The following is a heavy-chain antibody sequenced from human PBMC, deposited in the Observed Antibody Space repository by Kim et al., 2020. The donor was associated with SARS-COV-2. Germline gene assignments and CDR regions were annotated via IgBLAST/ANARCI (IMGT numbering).Heavy chain of an antibody. V-gene: IGHV4-34*01. J-gene: IGHJ4*02. CDR3: ARGQGVATEYYFDY. D-gene: IGHD5-12*01. Sequence: KPSLKSRVTISVDTSKNQFSLKLSSVTAADTAVYYCARGQGVATEYYFDYWGQGTLVTVSS.